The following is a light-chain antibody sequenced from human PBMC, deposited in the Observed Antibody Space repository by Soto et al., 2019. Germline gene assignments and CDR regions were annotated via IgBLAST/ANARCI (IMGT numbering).Light chain of an antibody. CDR3: QQYGSSLLT. V-gene: IGKV3-20*01. Sequence: ESVLAQSPGTLSLSPGERATLSCRASQSVSSSYLAWYQQKPGQAPMLLIYGASSRATVIPDRFSGSGSGTDFTLTISRLEPEDCAVYYCQQYGSSLLTFGGGTKVEIK. J-gene: IGKJ4*01. CDR2: GAS. CDR1: QSVSSSY.